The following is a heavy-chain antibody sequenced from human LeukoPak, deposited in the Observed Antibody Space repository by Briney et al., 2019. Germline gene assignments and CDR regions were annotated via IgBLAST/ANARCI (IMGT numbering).Heavy chain of an antibody. V-gene: IGHV3-48*03. CDR2: VSSSGSTI. Sequence: GGSLRLSCAASGFTFSSYEMNWVRQAPGKGLEWVSYVSSSGSTIYYADSVKGRFTISRDNAKNSLYLQMNSLRAEDTAVYYCARGAYCSGGSCYFPYYYYYMDVWGKGTTVTISS. CDR3: ARGAYCSGGSCYFPYYYYYMDV. CDR1: GFTFSSYE. J-gene: IGHJ6*03. D-gene: IGHD2-15*01.